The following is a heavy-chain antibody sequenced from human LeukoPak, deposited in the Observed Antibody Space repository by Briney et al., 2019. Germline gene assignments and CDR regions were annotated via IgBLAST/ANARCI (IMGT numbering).Heavy chain of an antibody. CDR2: IKKDGSEN. CDR3: AKGYSLVITTVEYFFDY. V-gene: IGHV3-7*01. J-gene: IGHJ4*02. D-gene: IGHD3-22*01. Sequence: GRSLRLSCAASGFTFSSYGMHWVRQAPGKGLEWVANIKKDGSENYYVDSVKGRFTISRDNAKKSLYLQMKSLRAEDTAVYYCAKGYSLVITTVEYFFDYWGQGALVTVSS. CDR1: GFTFSSYG.